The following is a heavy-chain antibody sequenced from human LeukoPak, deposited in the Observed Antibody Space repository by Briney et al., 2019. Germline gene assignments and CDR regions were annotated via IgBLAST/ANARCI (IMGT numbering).Heavy chain of an antibody. CDR3: ARGYSFALYYFDY. CDR2: IYSSGST. CDR1: GDSISGYY. V-gene: IGHV4-59*01. J-gene: IGHJ4*02. Sequence: SETLSLTCSVSGDSISGYYWGWIRQPPGKGLEWIGYIYSSGSTSYNPSLKSRVTISVDTSENQFSLKLRSVTAADTAKYYCARGYSFALYYFDYWGQGPLVTVSS. D-gene: IGHD5-18*01.